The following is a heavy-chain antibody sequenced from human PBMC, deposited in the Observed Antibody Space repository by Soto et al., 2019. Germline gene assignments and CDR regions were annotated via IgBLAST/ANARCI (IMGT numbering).Heavy chain of an antibody. CDR1: CYTFSGYS. CDR2: ISGYNGNT. D-gene: IGHD2-21*01. J-gene: IGHJ6*02. Sequence: SVKVSCKASCYTFSGYSITWVRQAPVQGLEWMGRISGYNGNTNYARTLRGRLALTTDTSTGTAYMELRSLTSDDTAVYYCARDVFCGGAPACPDMDVWGQGTKVTVSS. V-gene: IGHV1-18*04. CDR3: ARDVFCGGAPACPDMDV.